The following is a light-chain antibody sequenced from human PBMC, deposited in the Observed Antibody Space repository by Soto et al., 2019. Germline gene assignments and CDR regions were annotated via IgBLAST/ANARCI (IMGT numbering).Light chain of an antibody. CDR2: GAS. J-gene: IGKJ5*01. V-gene: IGKV3-15*01. CDR1: QNISSY. CDR3: QQYNNWPPIT. Sequence: IVLTQSPSTLSLSPGKRATLSCRASQNISSYLIWYQQKPGQAPRLLIYGASTRATGIPARFSGSGSGTEFTLTISSLQSEDFAVYYCQQYNNWPPITFGQGTRLEIK.